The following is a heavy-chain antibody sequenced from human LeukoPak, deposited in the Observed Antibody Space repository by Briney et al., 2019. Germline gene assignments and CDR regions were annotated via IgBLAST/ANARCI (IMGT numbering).Heavy chain of an antibody. D-gene: IGHD4-11*01. CDR2: FIPIFGTA. V-gene: IGHV1-69*05. J-gene: IGHJ4*02. CDR1: GGTFSSYA. Sequence: VASVKVSCKASGGTFSSYAISWVRQEPGEGREWMGGFIPIFGTANYAQKFQDRVTITTDESTSTAYMEPSSLRSDDTAVYYCARASSLATVTTQPLYYFDYWGQGTLVTVSS. CDR3: ARASSLATVTTQPLYYFDY.